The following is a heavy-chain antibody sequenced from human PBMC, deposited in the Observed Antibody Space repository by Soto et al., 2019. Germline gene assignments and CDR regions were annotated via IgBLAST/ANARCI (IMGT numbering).Heavy chain of an antibody. CDR3: ARGGVYSGYDYYFDY. Sequence: PSETLSLTCAVSGYSISSGYYWGWIRQPPGKGLEWIGSIYHSGSTYYSPSLKSRVTISVDTSKNQFSLKLSSVTAADTAVYYCARGGVYSGYDYYFDYWRQGTLVTVSS. J-gene: IGHJ4*02. D-gene: IGHD5-12*01. CDR1: GYSISSGYY. CDR2: IYHSGST. V-gene: IGHV4-38-2*01.